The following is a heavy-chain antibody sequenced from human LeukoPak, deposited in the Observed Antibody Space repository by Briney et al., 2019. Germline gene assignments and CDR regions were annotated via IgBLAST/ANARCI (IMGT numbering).Heavy chain of an antibody. D-gene: IGHD3-10*01. CDR1: GFTFTYYA. J-gene: IGHJ3*01. Sequence: PGGSLRLSCAASGFTFTYYAMHWFRQAPGKGLELVALISYDGSRQYYTDSVKGRFIISRDDSKNTVYLQMNSLGVDDTALYYCARGPDPVVRGPRRAFDLWGQGTMVTVSS. CDR3: ARGPDPVVRGPRRAFDL. CDR2: ISYDGSRQ. V-gene: IGHV3-30-3*01.